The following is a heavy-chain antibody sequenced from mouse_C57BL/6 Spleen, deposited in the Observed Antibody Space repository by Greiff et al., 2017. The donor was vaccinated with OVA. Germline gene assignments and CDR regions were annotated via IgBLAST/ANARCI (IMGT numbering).Heavy chain of an antibody. CDR3: TRRDGYWNFEV. J-gene: IGHJ1*03. CDR2: IRNKANNHAT. V-gene: IGHV6-6*01. CDR1: GFTFSDAW. D-gene: IGHD2-3*01. Sequence: EVQLQESGGGLVQPGGSMKLSCAASGFTFSDAWMDWVRQSPEQGLEWVAEIRNKANNHATYYAESVKGRFTISRDDSKSSVYLQMNSLRAEDTGIYYCTRRDGYWNFEVWGTGTTVTVSS.